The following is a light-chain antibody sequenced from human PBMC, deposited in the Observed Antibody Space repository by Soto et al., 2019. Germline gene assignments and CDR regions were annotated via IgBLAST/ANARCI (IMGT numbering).Light chain of an antibody. J-gene: IGKJ2*01. CDR2: GAS. Sequence: EIVLTQSPGTLSLSPGERATLSCRASQSVRSNFLAWYQQKPGQAPRLLIYGASNRATGIPDRFSGSGSGTDFTVTITGLEPEDFAVYYCQQYDTSPVTFGQGTKLEI. CDR3: QQYDTSPVT. V-gene: IGKV3-20*01. CDR1: QSVRSNF.